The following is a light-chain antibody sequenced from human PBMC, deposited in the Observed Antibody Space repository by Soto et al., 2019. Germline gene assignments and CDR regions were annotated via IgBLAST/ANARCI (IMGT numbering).Light chain of an antibody. CDR2: GAS. V-gene: IGKV3-15*01. J-gene: IGKJ5*01. CDR1: QSIGDT. Sequence: EIVMTQSPATLSVSPWGRATLSCRASQSIGDTLAWYQQKPGQAPRLVIHGASSRVTGLPARFSGSGSGTDFTLTISRLEPEDFAVYYCQHRTNWPPAFGQGTRLEI. CDR3: QHRTNWPPA.